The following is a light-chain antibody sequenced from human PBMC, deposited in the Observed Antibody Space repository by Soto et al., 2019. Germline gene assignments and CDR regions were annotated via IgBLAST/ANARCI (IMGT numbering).Light chain of an antibody. CDR1: SSNIGTNT. J-gene: IGLJ2*01. Sequence: QPVLTQPPSASGTPGQRVSISCSGGSSNIGTNTVNWYQHLPGTAPKLLIFSNDERPSGVPDRFSGSKSGTSASLAISGLQSVYEADYYCATWDDSLNGVVFGGWTKLTVL. CDR2: SND. CDR3: ATWDDSLNGVV. V-gene: IGLV1-44*01.